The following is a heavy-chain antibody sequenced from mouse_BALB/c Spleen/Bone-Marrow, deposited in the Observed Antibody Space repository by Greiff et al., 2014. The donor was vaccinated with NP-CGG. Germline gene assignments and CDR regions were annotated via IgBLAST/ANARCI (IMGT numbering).Heavy chain of an antibody. D-gene: IGHD3-2*01. Sequence: QVQLQQSGPELVKPGALVKISCKASGYTFTSYDITWVKQTPGKRLEWVGWIYSGDGSTKYNEKFKGKSTLTADKSSSTAYMQLSSLTSENSAVYFCARSGDSSGYGFAYWGQGTLVTVSA. CDR3: ARSGDSSGYGFAY. CDR2: IYSGDGST. J-gene: IGHJ3*01. V-gene: IGHV1S56*01. CDR1: GYTFTSYD.